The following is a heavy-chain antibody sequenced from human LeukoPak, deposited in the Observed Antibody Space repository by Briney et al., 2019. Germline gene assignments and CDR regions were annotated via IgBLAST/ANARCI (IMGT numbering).Heavy chain of an antibody. J-gene: IGHJ4*02. CDR3: AHRTPGVYFDY. Sequence: PSETLSLTCAVYGDSFKNYYWTWIRQPPGKGLKWIGEINHSGSTNYNPSLKSRVTISVDTSKNQFSLKLSSVTAADTAVYYCAHRTPGVYFDYWGQGTLVTVSS. D-gene: IGHD3-10*01. CDR1: GDSFKNYY. CDR2: INHSGST. V-gene: IGHV4-34*01.